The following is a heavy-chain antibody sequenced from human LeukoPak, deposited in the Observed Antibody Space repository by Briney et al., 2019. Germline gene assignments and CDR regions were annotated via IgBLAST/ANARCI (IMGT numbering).Heavy chain of an antibody. J-gene: IGHJ4*02. CDR2: IFGSGGSP. CDR1: GFTFGSHA. Sequence: GGSLRLSCEASGFTFGSHAMYWVRQAPGKGLEWVAGIFGSGGSPHYADSVKGRFTIPRDNPRNTVYLQINSLRDDDTPVYYCGKTTVGYSSGQKPAWPVDFWGQGTLVTVSS. CDR3: GKTTVGYSSGQKPAWPVDF. V-gene: IGHV3-23*01. D-gene: IGHD5-18*01.